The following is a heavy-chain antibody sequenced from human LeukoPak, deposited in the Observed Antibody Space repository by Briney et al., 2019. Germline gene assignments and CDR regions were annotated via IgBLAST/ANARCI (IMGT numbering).Heavy chain of an antibody. V-gene: IGHV4-38-2*01. CDR2: MYHSGST. Sequence: PSETLSLTCVVSDYSINSGYHWGWIRQPPGKGLEWIGSMYHSGSTYYNPSLKSRVTISVDMSKNQFSLQLSSVTAADTAVYYCVRYSTGWFGSCDYWGQGTLVTVSS. CDR3: VRYSTGWFGSCDY. CDR1: DYSINSGYH. J-gene: IGHJ4*02. D-gene: IGHD6-19*01.